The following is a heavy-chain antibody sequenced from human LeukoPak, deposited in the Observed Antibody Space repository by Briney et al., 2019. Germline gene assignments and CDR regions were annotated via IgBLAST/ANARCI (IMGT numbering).Heavy chain of an antibody. CDR1: GFTFSSYG. CDR2: ISYDGSNK. J-gene: IGHJ4*02. CDR3: ARCNGYNGYYFDY. D-gene: IGHD5-24*01. Sequence: GSLRLSCAASGFTFSSYGMHWVRQAPGKGLEWVAVISYDGSNKYYADSVKGRFTISRDNSKNTLYLQMNSLRAEDTAVYYCARCNGYNGYYFDYWGQGTLVTVSS. V-gene: IGHV3-30*03.